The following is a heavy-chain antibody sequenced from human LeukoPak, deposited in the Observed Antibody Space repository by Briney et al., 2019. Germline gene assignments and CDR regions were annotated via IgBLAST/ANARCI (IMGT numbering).Heavy chain of an antibody. Sequence: GGSLRLSCAASGFTFSSYAMSCVRQAPGKGLEWVSAISGSGGSTYDADSVKGRFTISRDNSKSTLYLQMNSLRAEDTAVYYCAKLTLGAHLDYGGQGTLVTVSS. CDR3: AKLTLGAHLDY. D-gene: IGHD1-26*01. J-gene: IGHJ4*02. V-gene: IGHV3-23*01. CDR1: GFTFSSYA. CDR2: ISGSGGST.